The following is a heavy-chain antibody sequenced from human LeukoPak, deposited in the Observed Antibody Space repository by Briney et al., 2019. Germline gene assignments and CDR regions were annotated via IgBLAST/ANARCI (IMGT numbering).Heavy chain of an antibody. CDR1: GGSIDSYY. Sequence: SETLSLTCTVSGGSIDSYYWSWIRQPPGKGLEWIGYIYYTGSTEYHPSLKSRVTISLDTSKNQFSLKLTSVTAADTAVYYCAREYSYGPGKGTIDYWGQGTLVTVSS. V-gene: IGHV4-59*01. CDR2: IYYTGST. D-gene: IGHD5-18*01. CDR3: AREYSYGPGKGTIDY. J-gene: IGHJ4*02.